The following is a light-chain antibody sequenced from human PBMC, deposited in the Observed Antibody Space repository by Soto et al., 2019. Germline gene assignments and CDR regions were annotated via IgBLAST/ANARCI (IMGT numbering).Light chain of an antibody. CDR2: GND. V-gene: IGLV1-44*01. CDR3: AAWDDSLNGVV. J-gene: IGLJ2*01. Sequence: QSVLTQPPSASGTPGQRVTISCSGSSSNIGGNIVNWYQQLPGTAPKLLIFGNDQRPSWVPDRFSGSKSGTSASLAISGLQSEDEANYSCAAWDDSLNGVVFGGGTKLTVL. CDR1: SSNIGGNI.